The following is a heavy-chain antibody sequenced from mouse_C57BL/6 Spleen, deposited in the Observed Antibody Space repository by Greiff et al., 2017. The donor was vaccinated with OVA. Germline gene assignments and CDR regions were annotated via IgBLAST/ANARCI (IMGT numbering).Heavy chain of an antibody. CDR3: ARGEALYSNHPYWYFDV. V-gene: IGHV5-17*01. Sequence: EVHLVESGGGLVTPGGSLKLSCAASGFTFSDYGMHWVRQAPEKGLEWVAYISSGSSTIYYADTVKGRFTISRDNAKNTLFLQMTSLRSEDTAMYYCARGEALYSNHPYWYFDVWGTGTTVTVSS. J-gene: IGHJ1*03. CDR2: ISSGSSTI. D-gene: IGHD2-5*01. CDR1: GFTFSDYG.